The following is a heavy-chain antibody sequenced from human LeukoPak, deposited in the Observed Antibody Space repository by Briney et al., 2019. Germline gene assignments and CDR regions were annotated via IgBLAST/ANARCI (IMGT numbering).Heavy chain of an antibody. Sequence: GGSLRHSCAASGFTFSSYAMSWVGQAPGKELEGVSAISGSGGSTYYADSVKGRFTISRDNSKNTLYLQMNSLRAEDTAVYYCAKEGWLLRRDPCDYWGQGTLVTVSS. D-gene: IGHD3-22*01. V-gene: IGHV3-23*01. CDR2: ISGSGGST. CDR1: GFTFSSYA. CDR3: AKEGWLLRRDPCDY. J-gene: IGHJ4*02.